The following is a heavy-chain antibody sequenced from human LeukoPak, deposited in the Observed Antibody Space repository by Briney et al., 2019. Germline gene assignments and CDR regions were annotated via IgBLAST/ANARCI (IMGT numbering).Heavy chain of an antibody. V-gene: IGHV1-58*01. J-gene: IGHJ3*02. CDR3: AAEGQLDAFDI. D-gene: IGHD2-2*01. CDR2: IVVGSGKT. Sequence: SVKVSCKASGFNFTRSAVQWVRQARGQRLEWIGWIVVGSGKTKYAQKFQERVTITRDMSTRTAFMEVSSLESEDTADYYCAAEGQLDAFDIWGQGTMVTVSS. CDR1: GFNFTRSA.